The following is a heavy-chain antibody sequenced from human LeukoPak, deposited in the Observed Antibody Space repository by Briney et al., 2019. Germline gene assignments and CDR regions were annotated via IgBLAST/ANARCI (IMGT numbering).Heavy chain of an antibody. J-gene: IGHJ4*02. CDR1: GFTFSSYA. D-gene: IGHD5-18*01. V-gene: IGHV3-30-3*01. CDR3: ARQVETAHVCDY. CDR2: ISYDGSNK. Sequence: PGRSLRLSCAASGFTFSSYAMHWVRQAPGKGLEWVAVISYDGSNKYYADSVKGRFTISRDNSKNTLYLQMNSLRAEDTAVYYCARQVETAHVCDYWGQGTLVTVSS.